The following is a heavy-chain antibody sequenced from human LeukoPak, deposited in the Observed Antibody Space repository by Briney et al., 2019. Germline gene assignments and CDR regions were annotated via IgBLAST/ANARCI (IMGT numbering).Heavy chain of an antibody. V-gene: IGHV1-18*01. D-gene: IGHD6-13*01. CDR3: AREPPPLNIGGQLVPDY. CDR1: GYTFTSYG. Sequence: ASVKVSYKASGYTFTSYGISWVRQAPGQGLEWMGWISAYNGNTNYAQKLQGRVTMTTDTSTSTAYMELRSPRSDDTAVYYCAREPPPLNIGGQLVPDYWGQGTLVTVSS. J-gene: IGHJ4*02. CDR2: ISAYNGNT.